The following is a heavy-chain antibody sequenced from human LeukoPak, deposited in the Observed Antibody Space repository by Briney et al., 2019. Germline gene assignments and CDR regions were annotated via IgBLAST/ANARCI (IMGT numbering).Heavy chain of an antibody. CDR1: GFTFSSYG. CDR3: ARDNPYGEGVFDY. V-gene: IGHV3-30*02. J-gene: IGHJ4*02. Sequence: GGSLRLSCAASGFTFSSYGMHWVRQAPGKGLEWVAFIRYDGSNKYYADSVKGRFTISRDNSKNTLYLQMNSLRAEDTAVYYCARDNPYGEGVFDYWGQGTLVSVSS. CDR2: IRYDGSNK. D-gene: IGHD3-16*01.